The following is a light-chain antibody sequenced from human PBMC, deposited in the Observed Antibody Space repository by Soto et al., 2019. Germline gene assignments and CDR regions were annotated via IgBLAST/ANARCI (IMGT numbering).Light chain of an antibody. Sequence: QSMLTQPPSVSAAPGQNVTISCSGSSSNIGHNYVSWYRQLPGAAPKLFIYDSDKRPAATPDRFSVSKSGTSATLGITGLQTGDEAEYYCGTWDSGLSVWVFGGGTKLTVL. V-gene: IGLV1-51*01. CDR1: SSNIGHNY. J-gene: IGLJ3*02. CDR2: DSD. CDR3: GTWDSGLSVWV.